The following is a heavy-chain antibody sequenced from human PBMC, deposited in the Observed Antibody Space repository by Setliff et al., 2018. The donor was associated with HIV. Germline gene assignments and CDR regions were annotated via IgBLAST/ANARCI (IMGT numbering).Heavy chain of an antibody. J-gene: IGHJ4*02. CDR3: ARVTTSGRGSYLY. V-gene: IGHV1-69*05. CDR2: IVPILGPA. CDR1: GDAFSRYA. Sequence: PSVQVSCKASGDAFSRYAISWVRQAPGQGLEWMGGIVPILGPANYAQKFQGRVTITTDESTYTAYMELSSLTSEDTAVYYCARVTTSGRGSYLYWGQGTLVTVSS. D-gene: IGHD1-26*01.